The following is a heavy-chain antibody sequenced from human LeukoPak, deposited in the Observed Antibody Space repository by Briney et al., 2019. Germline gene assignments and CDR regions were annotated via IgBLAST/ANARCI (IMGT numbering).Heavy chain of an antibody. CDR1: GFTVSSNS. D-gene: IGHD3-22*01. CDR2: ISYGGRIA. V-gene: IGHV3-48*01. J-gene: IGHJ4*02. CDR3: ARDRGYDSSGYYRDYFDY. Sequence: QSGGCLRLSCAVSGFTVSSNSMSWVRQAPGKGLEWVSYISYGGRIAYSADSVKGRFTISRDNAKNTVYLQMNSLRAEDTAVYYCARDRGYDSSGYYRDYFDYWGQGTPVTVSS.